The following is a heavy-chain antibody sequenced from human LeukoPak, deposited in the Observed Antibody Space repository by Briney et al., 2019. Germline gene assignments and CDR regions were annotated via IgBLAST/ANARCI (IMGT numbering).Heavy chain of an antibody. CDR1: GYTFTNYD. J-gene: IGHJ4*02. Sequence: GASVKVSCKASGYTFTNYDINWVRQATGQGLEWMGYMNPNSGNSAYAQKFQGRVTITTDASISTASMELSGLRSEDTALYYCARGGLDYGGQEPLVTVSS. CDR3: ARGGLDY. CDR2: MNPNSGNS. V-gene: IGHV1-8*01.